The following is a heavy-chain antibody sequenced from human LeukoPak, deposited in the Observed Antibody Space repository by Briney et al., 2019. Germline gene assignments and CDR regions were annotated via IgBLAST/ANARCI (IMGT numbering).Heavy chain of an antibody. Sequence: PSETLSLTCTVSGASISSDYWSWIRQPPGKGLEWIGYIQNSGNTIYNPSLKSRVTISVDTSKSQFSLRLNSMTDADTAVYYCARRVDSWSGSYASSHLDYWGQGTLVTVSS. J-gene: IGHJ4*02. CDR1: GASISSDY. V-gene: IGHV4-4*08. CDR3: ARRVDSWSGSYASSHLDY. CDR2: IQNSGNT. D-gene: IGHD3-3*01.